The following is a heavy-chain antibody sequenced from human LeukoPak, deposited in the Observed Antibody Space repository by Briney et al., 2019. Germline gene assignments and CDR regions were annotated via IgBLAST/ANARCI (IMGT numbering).Heavy chain of an antibody. D-gene: IGHD4-11*01. J-gene: IGHJ6*03. CDR1: GYSFTDFY. V-gene: IGHV1-46*01. CDR2: INPTSGAT. Sequence: ASVKVSCKASGYSFTDFYVHWVRQAPGQGLEWVGIINPTSGATTYAQKFQGRVTMTGDMSTSTVYMELSGLGSEDTAVYYCAREVSWTTVTTRHYFYYYMDVWGKGTTVTVSS. CDR3: AREVSWTTVTTRHYFYYYMDV.